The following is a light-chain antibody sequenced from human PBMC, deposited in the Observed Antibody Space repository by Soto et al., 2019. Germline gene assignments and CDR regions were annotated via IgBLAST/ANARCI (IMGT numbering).Light chain of an antibody. V-gene: IGLV1-40*01. CDR1: SSNIGAGYD. CDR2: RNS. J-gene: IGLJ2*01. Sequence: QSVLTQPPSVSGAPGQRVTISCSGSSSNIGAGYDVHWYQQLPGTAPKLLIFRNSNRPSGVPDRFSGSKSGSSASLAITGLQAEDEADYYCQSYDSSLSGSKVVFGGGTQLTVL. CDR3: QSYDSSLSGSKVV.